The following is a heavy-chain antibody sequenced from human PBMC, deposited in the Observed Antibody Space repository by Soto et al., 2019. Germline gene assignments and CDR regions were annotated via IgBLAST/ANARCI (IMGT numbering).Heavy chain of an antibody. CDR2: ISYDGSNK. Sequence: PGGSLRLSCAASGFTFSSCGMHWVRQAPGKGLEWVAVISYDGSNKYYADSVKGRFTISRDNSKNTLYLQMNSLRAEDTAVYYCAKDRGYSSSWYRYYYYYYGMDVWGQGTTVTVSS. J-gene: IGHJ6*02. V-gene: IGHV3-30*18. CDR3: AKDRGYSSSWYRYYYYYYGMDV. CDR1: GFTFSSCG. D-gene: IGHD6-13*01.